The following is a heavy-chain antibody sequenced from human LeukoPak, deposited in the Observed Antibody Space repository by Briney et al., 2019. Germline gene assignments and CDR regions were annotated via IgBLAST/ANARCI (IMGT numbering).Heavy chain of an antibody. D-gene: IGHD2-15*01. CDR2: ISSSSSYI. CDR1: GFTFSSYS. CDR3: ARGPRVVVVAATPLFDY. Sequence: GGSLRLSCAASGFTFSSYSMNWVRQAPGKGLEWVSSISSSSSYIYYADSVKGRFTISRDNAKNSLYLQMNSLRAEDTAVYYCARGPRVVVVAATPLFDYWGQGTLVTVSS. V-gene: IGHV3-21*01. J-gene: IGHJ4*02.